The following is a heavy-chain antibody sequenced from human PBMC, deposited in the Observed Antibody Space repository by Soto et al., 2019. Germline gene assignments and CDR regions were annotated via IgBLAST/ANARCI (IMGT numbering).Heavy chain of an antibody. CDR1: GGTFSSYA. V-gene: IGHV1-69*13. Sequence: SVKVSCKASGGTFSSYAISWVRQAPGQGLEWMGGIIPIFGTANYAQKFQGRVTITADESTSTAYMELSSLRSEDTAVHYCARFYDSSGYSHDWGEGTLVTVSS. CDR2: IIPIFGTA. D-gene: IGHD3-22*01. CDR3: ARFYDSSGYSHD. J-gene: IGHJ4*02.